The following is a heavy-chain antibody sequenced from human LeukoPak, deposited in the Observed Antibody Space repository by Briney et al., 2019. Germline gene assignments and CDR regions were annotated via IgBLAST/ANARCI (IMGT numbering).Heavy chain of an antibody. CDR2: INPSGGST. CDR3: ARGRGGRAFDY. J-gene: IGHJ4*02. D-gene: IGHD3-16*01. CDR1: GYTFTSYY. V-gene: IGHV1-46*01. Sequence: GASAKVSCKASGYTFTSYYMHWVRQAPGQGLEWMGIINPSGGSTSYAQKFQGRVTMTRDTSTSTVYMELSSLRSEDTAVCYCARGRGGRAFDYWGQGTLVTVSS.